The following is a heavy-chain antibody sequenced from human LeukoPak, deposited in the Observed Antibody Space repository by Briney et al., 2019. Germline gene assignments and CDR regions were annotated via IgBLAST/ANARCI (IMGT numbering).Heavy chain of an antibody. D-gene: IGHD3-10*01. V-gene: IGHV5-51*01. J-gene: IGHJ3*02. CDR3: ARRLLAVSNTMVWGPADAFDI. Sequence: GECLKIPCKASGYNFADYWIGWVRQTPGKGLEWMGSIYPDDSETKNSPSFEGQVTISVDESTSTAYLQWSSLKASDTAVYYCARRLLAVSNTMVWGPADAFDIWGQGTTVTVSS. CDR1: GYNFADYW. CDR2: IYPDDSET.